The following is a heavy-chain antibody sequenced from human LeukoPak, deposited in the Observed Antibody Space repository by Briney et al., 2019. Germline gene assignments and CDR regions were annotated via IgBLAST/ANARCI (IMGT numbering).Heavy chain of an antibody. CDR3: ARAHHSLYCSSTSCLGGDAFDI. CDR2: INTDGSST. D-gene: IGHD2-2*01. CDR1: GFTFSSYW. V-gene: IGHV3-74*01. J-gene: IGHJ3*02. Sequence: PGGSLRLSCAASGFTFSSYWMHWVRQAPGKGLVWVSRINTDGSSTSYADSVKGRFTISRDNAKNTLYLQMNSLRAEDAAVYYCARAHHSLYCSSTSCLGGDAFDIWGQGTMVTVSS.